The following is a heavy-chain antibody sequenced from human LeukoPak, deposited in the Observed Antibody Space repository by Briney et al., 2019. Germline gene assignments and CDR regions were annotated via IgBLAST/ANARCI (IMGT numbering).Heavy chain of an antibody. J-gene: IGHJ6*02. V-gene: IGHV3-30*04. CDR2: ISYDGSNK. Sequence: GRSLRLSCAASGFTFSSYAMHWVRQAPGKGLEWVAVISYDGSNKYYADSVKGRFTISRDNSKNTLYLQMSSLRAGDTAVYYCARDVTRGWYDHGMDVWGQGTTVTVSS. D-gene: IGHD6-19*01. CDR3: ARDVTRGWYDHGMDV. CDR1: GFTFSSYA.